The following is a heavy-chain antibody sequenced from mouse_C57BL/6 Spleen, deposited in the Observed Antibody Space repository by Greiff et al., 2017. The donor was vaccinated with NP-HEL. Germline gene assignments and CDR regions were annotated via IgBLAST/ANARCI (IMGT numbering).Heavy chain of an antibody. V-gene: IGHV5-17*01. CDR3: ARRSVFDY. Sequence: EVKLVESGGGLVKPGGSLKLSCAASGFTFSDYGMHWVRQAPEKGLEWVAYISSGSSTIYYADTGKGRFTISRDNAKNTLFLQMTSLRSEDTAMYYCARRSVFDYWGQGTTLTVSS. CDR1: GFTFSDYG. J-gene: IGHJ2*01. CDR2: ISSGSSTI.